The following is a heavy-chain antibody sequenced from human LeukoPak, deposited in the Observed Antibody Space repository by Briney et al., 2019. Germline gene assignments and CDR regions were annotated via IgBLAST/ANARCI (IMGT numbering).Heavy chain of an antibody. CDR1: GGSISSYY. CDR2: IYTSGST. J-gene: IGHJ4*02. CDR3: AKSIAAAGTIYFDY. Sequence: SETLSLTCTVSGGSISSYYWSWIRQPAGKGLEWIGRIYTSGSTNYNPSLKSRVTMSVDTSKNQFSLKLNSVTAADTAVYYCAKSIAAAGTIYFDYWGQGTLVTVSS. V-gene: IGHV4-4*07. D-gene: IGHD6-13*01.